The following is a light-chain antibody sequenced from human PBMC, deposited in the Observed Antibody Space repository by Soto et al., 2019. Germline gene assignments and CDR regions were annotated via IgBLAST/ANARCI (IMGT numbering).Light chain of an antibody. CDR1: SSNIGSNT. CDR3: AVWDDSLDGRV. Sequence: QSVLTQPPSASGTPGQRVTISCSGSSSNIGSNTVNWYQQLPGTAPKLLIYGRNQRPSGVPDRFSGSKSGTSASLAISGLQSEDEADYYCAVWDDSLDGRVFGGGTKVTVL. CDR2: GRN. V-gene: IGLV1-44*01. J-gene: IGLJ2*01.